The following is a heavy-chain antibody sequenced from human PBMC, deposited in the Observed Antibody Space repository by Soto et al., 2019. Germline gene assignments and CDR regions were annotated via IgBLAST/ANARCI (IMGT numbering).Heavy chain of an antibody. J-gene: IGHJ4*02. Sequence: SETLSLTCTVSGGSISSSSYYWGWIRQPPGKGLEWIGGIYYSGSTYYNPSLKSRVTISVDTSKNQFSLKLSSVTAADTAVYYCARLNRDYGDYDGHYWGQGTLVTVSS. V-gene: IGHV4-39*01. D-gene: IGHD4-17*01. CDR3: ARLNRDYGDYDGHY. CDR1: GGSISSSSYY. CDR2: IYYSGST.